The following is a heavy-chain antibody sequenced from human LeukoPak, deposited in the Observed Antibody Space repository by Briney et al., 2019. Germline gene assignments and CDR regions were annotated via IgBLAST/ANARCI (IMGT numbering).Heavy chain of an antibody. Sequence: VASVTVSRKVSGNSLSELSIQWVRQAPGKGLECLGGFDPEEAKMVYAQNFQGRVTMTEDTSTQTAYMELSGLTSDDTAVYYCTTRSGDFWSGFVNWGQGTLVTVSS. CDR3: TTRSGDFWSGFVN. CDR2: FDPEEAKM. CDR1: GNSLSELS. J-gene: IGHJ4*02. D-gene: IGHD3-3*01. V-gene: IGHV1-24*01.